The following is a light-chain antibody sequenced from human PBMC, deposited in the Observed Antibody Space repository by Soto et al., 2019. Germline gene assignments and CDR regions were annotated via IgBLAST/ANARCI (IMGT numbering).Light chain of an antibody. V-gene: IGLV1-51*01. CDR3: GSWDSSLTAYV. CDR2: DDN. Sequence: QSVLTQPPSVSAAPGQKVTISCSGSSSNIGGNSVSWYQQLPGTAPKLLIYDDNKRPSGIPDRFSGSKSGTSATLGITGFQTGDEADYYCGSWDSSLTAYVLGTATKVTVX. J-gene: IGLJ1*01. CDR1: SSNIGGNS.